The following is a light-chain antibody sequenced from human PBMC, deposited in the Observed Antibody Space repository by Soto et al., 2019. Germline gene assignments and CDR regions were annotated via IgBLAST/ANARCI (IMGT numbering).Light chain of an antibody. CDR1: QSISSD. J-gene: IGKJ1*01. Sequence: EIVMTQSPATLSVSPGERATLSCRASQSISSDLAWYQQKPGQAPRLFIYGAFTRATGIPARISGSGSGTEFTLTISSLQSEDVEVYYCQQYNNWPWTFGQGTKVDIX. CDR2: GAF. CDR3: QQYNNWPWT. V-gene: IGKV3-15*01.